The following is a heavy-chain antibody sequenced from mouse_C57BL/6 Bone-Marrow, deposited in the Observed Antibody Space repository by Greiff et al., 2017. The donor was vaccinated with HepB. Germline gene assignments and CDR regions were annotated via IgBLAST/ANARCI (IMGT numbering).Heavy chain of an antibody. CDR1: GFTFSSYA. J-gene: IGHJ4*01. D-gene: IGHD1-1*01. V-gene: IGHV5-4*01. Sequence: EVHLVESGGGLVKPGGSLKLSCAASGFTFSSYAMSWVRQTPEKRLEWVATISDGGSYTYYPDNVKGRFTISRDNAKNNLYLQMSHLKSEDTAMYYCARVYYGSSFCYAMDYWGQGTSVTVSS. CDR3: ARVYYGSSFCYAMDY. CDR2: ISDGGSYT.